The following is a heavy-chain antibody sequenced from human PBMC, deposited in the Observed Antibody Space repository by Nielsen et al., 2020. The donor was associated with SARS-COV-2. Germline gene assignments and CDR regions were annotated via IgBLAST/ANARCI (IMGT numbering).Heavy chain of an antibody. V-gene: IGHV3-23*01. D-gene: IGHD2-2*01. J-gene: IGHJ4*02. CDR1: GFTFSSYA. CDR2: ISGSGGST. Sequence: GGSLRLSCAASGFTFSSYAMSWVRQAPGKGLEWVSAISGSGGSTYFADSMKGRFTISRDNSKNTLYLQMNSLRAEDTAVYYCAKEISGQDIVVVPAALFDYWGQGTLVTVSS. CDR3: AKEISGQDIVVVPAALFDY.